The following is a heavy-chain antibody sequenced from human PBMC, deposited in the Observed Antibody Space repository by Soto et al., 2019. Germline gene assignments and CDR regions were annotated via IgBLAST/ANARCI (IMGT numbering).Heavy chain of an antibody. CDR2: VHHGGAS. Sequence: SETLSLTCAVHGGSFSGYYWDWSRQPPGKGLEWIGEVHHGGASNYNPSLKSRVTISVDKSKNQFSLKLNSVTAADTAMFYCATQGFYRMGVWGRGTTVTVSS. CDR3: ATQGFYRMGV. J-gene: IGHJ6*02. CDR1: GGSFSGYY. V-gene: IGHV4-34*01.